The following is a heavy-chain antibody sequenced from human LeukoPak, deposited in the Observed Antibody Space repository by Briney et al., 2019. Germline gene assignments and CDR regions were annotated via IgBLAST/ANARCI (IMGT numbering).Heavy chain of an antibody. CDR3: AKYGDYWGDY. CDR2: ISGSGGNT. J-gene: IGHJ4*02. D-gene: IGHD4-17*01. V-gene: IGHV3-23*01. CDR1: GFTFSNYA. Sequence: GGSLRLSCAASGFTFSNYAMSWVRQAPGQGLEWVSTISGSGGNTYYADSVKGRFTISRDNSKSTLYLQMNSLRAEDTAIYYCAKYGDYWGDYWGRGILLTVSS.